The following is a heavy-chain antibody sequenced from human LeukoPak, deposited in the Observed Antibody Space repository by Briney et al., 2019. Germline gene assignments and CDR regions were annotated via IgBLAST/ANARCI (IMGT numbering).Heavy chain of an antibody. CDR2: ISSSSSYI. V-gene: IGHV3-21*01. J-gene: IGHJ4*02. CDR3: ARVLHFDWLLYY. D-gene: IGHD3-9*01. Sequence: GGSLRLCCAASGFTFSSYSMNWVRQAPGKGLEWVSSISSSSSYIYYADSVKGRFTISRDNAKNSLYLQMNSLRAEDTAVYFCARVLHFDWLLYYWGQGTLVTVSS. CDR1: GFTFSSYS.